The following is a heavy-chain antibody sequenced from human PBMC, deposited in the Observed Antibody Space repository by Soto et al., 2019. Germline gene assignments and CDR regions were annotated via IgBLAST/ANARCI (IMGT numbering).Heavy chain of an antibody. Sequence: SVKVSCKASGGTFSSYAISWVRQAPGQGLEWMGGIIPIFGTANYAQKFQGRVTITADKSTSTAYMELSSLRSEDTAVYYCARDGDSSSWYVDFAYWGQGTLVTVSS. J-gene: IGHJ4*02. CDR2: IIPIFGTA. CDR3: ARDGDSSSWYVDFAY. V-gene: IGHV1-69*06. D-gene: IGHD6-13*01. CDR1: GGTFSSYA.